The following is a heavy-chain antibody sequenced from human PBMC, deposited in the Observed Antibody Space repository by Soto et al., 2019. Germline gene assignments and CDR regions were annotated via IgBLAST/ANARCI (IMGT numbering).Heavy chain of an antibody. V-gene: IGHV3-23*01. J-gene: IGHJ4*02. D-gene: IGHD3-9*01. CDR3: AKEGAGTGYHRFDY. CDR1: GFTFSSYA. Sequence: GGSLRLSCAASGFTFSSYAMSWVRQAPGKGLEWVSAISGSGGSTYYADSVKGRFTISRDNSKNTLYLQMDSLRAEDTAIYYCAKEGAGTGYHRFDYWGRGTLVTVSS. CDR2: ISGSGGST.